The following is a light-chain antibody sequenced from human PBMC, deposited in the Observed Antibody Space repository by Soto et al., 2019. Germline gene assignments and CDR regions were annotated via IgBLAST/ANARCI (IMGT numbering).Light chain of an antibody. V-gene: IGLV3-1*01. Sequence: SYELTQPPSVSVSPGQTASITCSGDKLGDKYACWYQQKPGQSPVPVIYQDSKRPSGIPERFSGSNSGNTATLTISGTQAMDEADYYCQAWDSSILYVFGTGTKLTVL. CDR1: KLGDKY. J-gene: IGLJ1*01. CDR3: QAWDSSILYV. CDR2: QDS.